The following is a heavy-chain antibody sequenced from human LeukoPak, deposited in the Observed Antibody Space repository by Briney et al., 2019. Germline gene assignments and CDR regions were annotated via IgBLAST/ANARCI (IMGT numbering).Heavy chain of an antibody. J-gene: IGHJ4*02. D-gene: IGHD4-23*01. V-gene: IGHV3-72*01. CDR2: TRNKANSYTT. CDR1: GFIFSDYY. CDR3: ARGRWPLDY. Sequence: PGGPLRLSCAASGFIFSDYYMSWIRQAPGKGLEWVGRTRNKANSYTTDYAASVKGRFTISRDDSKNSLYLQMNSLKTEDTAVYYCARGRWPLDYWGQGTLVTVSS.